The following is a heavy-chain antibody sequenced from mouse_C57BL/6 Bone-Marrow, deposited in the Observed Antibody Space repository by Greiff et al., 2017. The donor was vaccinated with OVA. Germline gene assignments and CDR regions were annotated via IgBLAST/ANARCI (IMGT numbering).Heavy chain of an antibody. Sequence: QVQLQQPGAELVKPGASVKVSCKASGYTFTSYWMHWVQQRPGQGLEWIGRIHPSDSDTNYNQKFKGKATLTVDKSSSTAYMQLSSLTSEDSAVYYCAIYGHYYGSSYDAMDYWGQGTSVTVSS. D-gene: IGHD1-1*01. J-gene: IGHJ4*01. CDR1: GYTFTSYW. CDR3: AIYGHYYGSSYDAMDY. V-gene: IGHV1-74*01. CDR2: IHPSDSDT.